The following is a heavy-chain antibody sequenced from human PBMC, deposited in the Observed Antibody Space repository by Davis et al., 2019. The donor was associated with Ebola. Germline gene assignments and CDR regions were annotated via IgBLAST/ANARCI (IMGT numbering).Heavy chain of an antibody. J-gene: IGHJ6*02. CDR3: ARGGDMDV. Sequence: GGSLRLSCAASGFTLSDYYMSWIRQAAGKGLEWVAVISYDGSNKNHADSVKGRFTISRDNSENMLYLEVNSLRAEDTAVYYCARGGDMDVWGQGTTVTVSS. D-gene: IGHD3-16*01. CDR1: GFTLSDYY. V-gene: IGHV3-30*03. CDR2: ISYDGSNK.